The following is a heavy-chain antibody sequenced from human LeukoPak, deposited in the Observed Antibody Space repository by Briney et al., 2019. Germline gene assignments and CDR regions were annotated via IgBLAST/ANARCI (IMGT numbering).Heavy chain of an antibody. J-gene: IGHJ4*02. D-gene: IGHD3-10*01. Sequence: ASVKVSCKASGYTFTNYEISWVRQAPGQGLEWMGWISAYNGNTNYAQKLQGRVTMTTDTSTSTAYMELRSLSSDDTAVYYCARDPTYGSGSHAWGQGTLVTVSS. V-gene: IGHV1-18*01. CDR3: ARDPTYGSGSHA. CDR2: ISAYNGNT. CDR1: GYTFTNYE.